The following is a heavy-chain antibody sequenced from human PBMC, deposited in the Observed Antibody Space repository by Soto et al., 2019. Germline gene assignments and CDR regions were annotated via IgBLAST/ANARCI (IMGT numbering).Heavy chain of an antibody. CDR2: IYSGGST. J-gene: IGHJ4*02. CDR3: ARDVDTAMSFDY. D-gene: IGHD5-18*01. V-gene: IGHV3-53*01. CDR1: GFTVSSNY. Sequence: EVQLVESGGGLIQPGGSLRLSCAASGFTVSSNYMSWVRQAPGKGLEWVSVIYSGGSTYYADSVKGRFTTSRDNSKNTLYLQMNTLRAEDTAVYYCARDVDTAMSFDYWGQGTLVTVSS.